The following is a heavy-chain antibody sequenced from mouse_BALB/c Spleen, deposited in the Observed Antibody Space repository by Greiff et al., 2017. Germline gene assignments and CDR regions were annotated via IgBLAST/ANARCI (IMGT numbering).Heavy chain of an antibody. CDR1: GFNIKDYY. J-gene: IGHJ4*01. CDR2: IDPENGNT. V-gene: IGHV14-1*02. CDR3: PRGGRYNAMDY. Sequence: VQLQQSGAELVRPGALVKLSCKASGFNIKDYYMHWVKQRPEQGLEWIGWIDPENGNTIYDPKFQGKASITADTSSNTAYLQLSSLTSEDTAVYYCPRGGRYNAMDYWGQGTSVTVSS. D-gene: IGHD1-3*01.